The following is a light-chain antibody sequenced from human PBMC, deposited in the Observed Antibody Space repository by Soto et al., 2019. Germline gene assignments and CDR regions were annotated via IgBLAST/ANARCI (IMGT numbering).Light chain of an antibody. CDR1: QSISSTY. CDR3: QQYGSSSFA. Sequence: EIVLTQSPGTLSLSPGDTATLSCRARQSISSTYLAWYQKKPGQAPRLLLYGASSRATGIPDRFSGSGSGRHFTLTITRLEPEDSAVYYCQQYGSSSFAFGPGTKVQIK. V-gene: IGKV3-20*01. J-gene: IGKJ3*01. CDR2: GAS.